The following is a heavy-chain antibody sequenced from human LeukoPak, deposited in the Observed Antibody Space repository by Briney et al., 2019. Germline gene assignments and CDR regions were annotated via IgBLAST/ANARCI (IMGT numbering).Heavy chain of an antibody. D-gene: IGHD3-22*01. Sequence: GGSLRLSCEASGFAFSFFAMSWLRQAPGKGLEWVSGISTSGGGIYYADSVKGRFTISRDNSMNTLYLQMYSLRADDTAVYYCARDGFDYYDSSSYYYFDSWGQGTLVTVSS. CDR3: ARDGFDYYDSSSYYYFDS. J-gene: IGHJ4*02. V-gene: IGHV3-23*01. CDR1: GFAFSFFA. CDR2: ISTSGGGI.